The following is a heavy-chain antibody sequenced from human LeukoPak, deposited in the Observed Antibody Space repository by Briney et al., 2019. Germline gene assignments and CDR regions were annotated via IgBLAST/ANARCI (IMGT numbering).Heavy chain of an antibody. CDR1: VYTFTGYY. CDR2: INPNRGGT. J-gene: IGHJ6*02. V-gene: IGHV1-2*02. Sequence: ASVKVSCKASVYTFTGYYMHWVREAPGQGLGWMGWINPNRGGTNYAQKFQGRVTMTRDTSISTAYMELSRLRSDDTAVYYCATSIPRGVRYYYYGMDVWGQGTTVTVSS. D-gene: IGHD3-10*01. CDR3: ATSIPRGVRYYYYGMDV.